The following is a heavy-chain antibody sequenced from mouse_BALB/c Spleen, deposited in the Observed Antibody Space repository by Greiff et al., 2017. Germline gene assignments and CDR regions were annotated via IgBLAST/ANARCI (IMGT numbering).Heavy chain of an antibody. Sequence: EVHLVESGGGLVQPGGSRKLSCAASGFTFSSFGMHWVRQAPEKGLEWVAYISSGSSTIYYADTVKGRFTISRDNPKNTLFLQMTSLRSEDTAMYYCARSGHYYAMDYWGQGTSVTVSS. D-gene: IGHD3-1*01. J-gene: IGHJ4*01. CDR3: ARSGHYYAMDY. CDR1: GFTFSSFG. CDR2: ISSGSSTI. V-gene: IGHV5-17*02.